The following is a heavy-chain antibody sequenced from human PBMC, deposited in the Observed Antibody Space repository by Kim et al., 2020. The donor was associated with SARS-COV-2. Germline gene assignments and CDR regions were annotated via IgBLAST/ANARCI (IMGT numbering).Heavy chain of an antibody. J-gene: IGHJ5*02. D-gene: IGHD3-10*01. CDR3: ARLYAGSGSYAGGDPYNWFDP. V-gene: IGHV4-59*08. CDR1: GGSISSYY. CDR2: IYYSGST. Sequence: SETLSLTCTVSGGSISSYYWSWIRQPPGKGLEWIGYIYYSGSTNYNPSLKSRVTISVDTSKNQFSLKLSSVTAADTAVYYCARLYAGSGSYAGGDPYNWFDPWGQGTLVTVSS.